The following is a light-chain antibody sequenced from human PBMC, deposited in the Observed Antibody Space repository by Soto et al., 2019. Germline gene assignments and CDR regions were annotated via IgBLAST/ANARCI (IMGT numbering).Light chain of an antibody. CDR2: DAS. V-gene: IGKV3-11*01. J-gene: IGKJ1*01. CDR1: QSVSSY. Sequence: EIVFAHSPATLSFSPVERATLSCRASQSVSSYLAWYQQKPGQAPRLLIYDASNRATGIPARFSGSGSGTDFTLTISSLEPEDFAVYYCQQRSNWPPWTFGQGTKVDI. CDR3: QQRSNWPPWT.